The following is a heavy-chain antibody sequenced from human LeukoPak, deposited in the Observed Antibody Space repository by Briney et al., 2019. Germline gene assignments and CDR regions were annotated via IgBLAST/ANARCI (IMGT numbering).Heavy chain of an antibody. D-gene: IGHD3-9*01. V-gene: IGHV1-18*01. Sequence: ASVRVSCKASGYTFNNYGISWVRQAPGQGLEWMGWVTSYNGDTNYAQKFQGRVTMSADTSTSTAYMELRSLRFDDTAIYYCAKDWHILTGRNCFDPWGQGTLVTVSS. J-gene: IGHJ5*02. CDR3: AKDWHILTGRNCFDP. CDR1: GYTFNNYG. CDR2: VTSYNGDT.